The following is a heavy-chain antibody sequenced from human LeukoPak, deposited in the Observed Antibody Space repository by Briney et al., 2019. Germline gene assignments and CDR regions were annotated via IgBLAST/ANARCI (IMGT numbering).Heavy chain of an antibody. CDR3: VRDSRDSDWGY. D-gene: IGHD6-19*01. V-gene: IGHV3-7*01. Sequence: GGSLRLSCVASGFTFRRYWMSWVRQAPGKGLEWVANMKEDGSEKHSVDSVKGRFTISRDNAKNSLYLQINSLRAEDTAVYYCVRDSRDSDWGYWGQGTLVTVSS. CDR2: MKEDGSEK. CDR1: GFTFRRYW. J-gene: IGHJ4*02.